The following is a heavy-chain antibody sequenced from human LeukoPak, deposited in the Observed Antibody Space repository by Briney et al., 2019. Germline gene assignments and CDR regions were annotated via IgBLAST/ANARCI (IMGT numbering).Heavy chain of an antibody. CDR2: ISSSGSAI. CDR1: GFTVSSYE. Sequence: GGSLRLSCAASGFTVSSYEMNWVRQAPGKGLEWISYISSSGSAIYYADSGKGRFTISRDNAKNTLYLQMNSVRVEDTAVYFCAKDVKMFRGPMIMRHFDYWGQGTLVTVSS. CDR3: AKDVKMFRGPMIMRHFDY. D-gene: IGHD3-10*01. V-gene: IGHV3-48*03. J-gene: IGHJ4*02.